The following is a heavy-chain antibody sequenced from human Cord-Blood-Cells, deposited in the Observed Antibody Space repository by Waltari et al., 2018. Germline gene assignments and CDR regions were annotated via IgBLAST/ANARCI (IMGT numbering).Heavy chain of an antibody. Sequence: EVQLVESGGGLVQPGGSLRLSCAASGFTFSGYRISGVRQAPGKGLEWVANIKQDGSEKYYVDSVKGRFTISRDNAKNSLYLQMNSLRAEDTAVYYCAQWAVAGSFDYWGQGTLVTVSS. J-gene: IGHJ4*02. CDR2: IKQDGSEK. D-gene: IGHD6-19*01. V-gene: IGHV3-7*01. CDR1: GFTFSGYR. CDR3: AQWAVAGSFDY.